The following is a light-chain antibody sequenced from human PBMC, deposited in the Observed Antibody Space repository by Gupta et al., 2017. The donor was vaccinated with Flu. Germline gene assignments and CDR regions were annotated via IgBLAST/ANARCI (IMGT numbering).Light chain of an antibody. CDR2: DAS. CDR1: QSVSSY. CDR3: QQRSNWPLT. V-gene: IGKV3-11*01. J-gene: IGKJ4*01. Sequence: PATLSLSPGERATLSCRASQSVSSYLAWYQQKPGQAPRLLIYDASNRATGITARFSGSGSGTDFTLTISSLEPEDFAVYYCQQRSNWPLTFGGGTKVEIK.